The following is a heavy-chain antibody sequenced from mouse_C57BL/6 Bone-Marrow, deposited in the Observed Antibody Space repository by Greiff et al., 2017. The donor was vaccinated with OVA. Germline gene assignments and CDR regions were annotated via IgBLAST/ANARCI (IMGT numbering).Heavy chain of an antibody. V-gene: IGHV2-5*01. CDR3: AKDRYYGPSMDY. J-gene: IGHJ4*01. CDR2: IWRGGST. D-gene: IGHD1-2*01. CDR1: GFSLTSYG. Sequence: QVQLKESGPGLVQPSQSLSITCTVAGFSLTSYGVHWVRQSPGKGLEWLGVIWRGGSTDYNAAFMSRLSFTKDNSKSQVFFKMNSLQADDTAIYYCAKDRYYGPSMDYWGQGTSVTVSS.